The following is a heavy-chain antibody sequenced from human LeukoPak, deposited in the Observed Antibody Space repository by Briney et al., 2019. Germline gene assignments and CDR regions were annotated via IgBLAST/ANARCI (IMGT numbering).Heavy chain of an antibody. CDR1: GYTFTGYY. J-gene: IGHJ6*03. Sequence: GASVKVSCKASGYTFTGYYMHWVRQAPGQGLEWMGWINPNSGGTNYAQKFQGRVTMTRDTSISTAYMELSRLRSDDTAVYYCAREGSNWGYDYYMDVWGKGTTVTVSS. CDR2: INPNSGGT. CDR3: AREGSNWGYDYYMDV. V-gene: IGHV1-2*02. D-gene: IGHD7-27*01.